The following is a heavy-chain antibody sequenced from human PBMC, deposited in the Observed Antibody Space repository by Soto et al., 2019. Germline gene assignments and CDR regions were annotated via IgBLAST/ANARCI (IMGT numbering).Heavy chain of an antibody. CDR1: GGTFSSYA. CDR3: ARDKRSTYYDILTGYFDY. V-gene: IGHV1-69*13. Sequence: SVKVSCKASGGTFSSYAISWVRQAPGQGLEWMGGIIPIFGTANYAQKFQGRVTITADESTSTAYMELSSLRSEDTAVYYCARDKRSTYYDILTGYFDYWGQGTLVTVSS. J-gene: IGHJ4*02. CDR2: IIPIFGTA. D-gene: IGHD3-9*01.